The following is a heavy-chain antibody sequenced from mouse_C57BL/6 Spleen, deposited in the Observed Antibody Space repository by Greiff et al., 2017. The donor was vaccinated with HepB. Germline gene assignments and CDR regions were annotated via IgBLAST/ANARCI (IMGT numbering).Heavy chain of an antibody. CDR2: INPSSGYT. J-gene: IGHJ2*01. V-gene: IGHV1-7*01. D-gene: IGHD1-1*01. CDR3: ARGGSSYEDY. CDR1: GYTFTSYW. Sequence: QVQLQQSGAELAKPGASVKLSCKASGYTFTSYWMHWVKQRPGQGLEWIGYINPSSGYTKYNQKFKDKATFTADKSASTAYMQLSSLTYEDSAVYYCARGGSSYEDYWGQGTTLTVSS.